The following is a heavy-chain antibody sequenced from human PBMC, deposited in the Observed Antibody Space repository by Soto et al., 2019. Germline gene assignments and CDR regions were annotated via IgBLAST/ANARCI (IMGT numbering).Heavy chain of an antibody. D-gene: IGHD2-8*01. CDR3: ARPAYCTNGVCYGAFDI. Sequence: SETLSLTCTVSGGSISSYYWSWIRQPPGKGLEWIGYIYYSGSTNYNPSLKSRVTISVDTSKNQFSLKLSSVTAADTAVYYCARPAYCTNGVCYGAFDIWGQGKMVTVSS. CDR1: GGSISSYY. J-gene: IGHJ3*02. CDR2: IYYSGST. V-gene: IGHV4-59*08.